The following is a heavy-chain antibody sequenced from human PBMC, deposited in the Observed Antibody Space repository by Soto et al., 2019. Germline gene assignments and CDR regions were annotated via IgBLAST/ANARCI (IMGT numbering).Heavy chain of an antibody. CDR2: ISAYNGNT. CDR1: GYTFTSYG. D-gene: IGHD4-17*01. CDR3: ARALPPSYGDPSTYFDY. Sequence: GASVKVSCKASGYTFTSYGISWVRQAPGQGLEWMGWISAYNGNTNYAQKLQGRVTMTTDTSTSTAYMELRSLRSDDTAVYYCARALPPSYGDPSTYFDYWGQGTLVTVSS. J-gene: IGHJ4*02. V-gene: IGHV1-18*01.